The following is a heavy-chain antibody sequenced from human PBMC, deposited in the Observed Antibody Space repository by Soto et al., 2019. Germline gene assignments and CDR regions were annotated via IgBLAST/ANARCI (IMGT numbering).Heavy chain of an antibody. J-gene: IGHJ3*02. CDR1: GYTFTGYY. CDR3: ARANSSWPAFDI. V-gene: IGHV1-2*02. Sequence: ASVKVSCKVSGYTFTGYYMHWVRQAPGQGLEWMGWINPNSGGTNYAQKFQGRVTMTRDTSISTAYMELSRLRSDDTAVYYCARANSSWPAFDIWGQGTMVTVSS. D-gene: IGHD6-13*01. CDR2: INPNSGGT.